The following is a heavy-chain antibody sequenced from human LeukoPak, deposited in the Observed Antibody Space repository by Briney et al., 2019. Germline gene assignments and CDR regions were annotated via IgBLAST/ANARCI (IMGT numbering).Heavy chain of an antibody. V-gene: IGHV3-74*01. CDR2: IKSDGSRT. CDR1: GFTFSNYW. J-gene: IGHJ6*02. D-gene: IGHD2-21*02. CDR3: SRDSLSPCGGDCYSGLDV. Sequence: GGSLRLSCAASGFTFSNYWMHWVRQAPGEALMWVSRIKSDGSRTTYADSVKGRFTISRDNAKNTLYLQMNSLRAEDTAVYYCSRDSLSPCGGDCYSGLDVWGQGTTVTVSS.